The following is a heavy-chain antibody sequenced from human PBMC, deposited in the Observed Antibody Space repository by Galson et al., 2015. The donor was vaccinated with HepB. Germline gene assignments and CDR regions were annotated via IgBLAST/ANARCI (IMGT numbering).Heavy chain of an antibody. J-gene: IGHJ4*02. D-gene: IGHD2-8*01. CDR2: IHHSGTT. V-gene: IGHV4-4*02. Sequence: SLRLSCAASGFTFSSSAMSWVRQPPGKGLEWIGEIHHSGTTNYNPSLKSRVTMSVDKSKNQFSLEVTSVTAADTAVYYCARQYCTRGSCDQLEYWGQGTLVTISS. CDR3: ARQYCTRGSCDQLEY. CDR1: GFTFSSSAM.